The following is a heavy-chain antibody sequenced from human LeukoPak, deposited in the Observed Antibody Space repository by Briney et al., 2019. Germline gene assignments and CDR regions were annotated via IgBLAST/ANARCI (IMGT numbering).Heavy chain of an antibody. Sequence: GGSLRLSCAASGFTFSNAWMSWVRQAPGKGLEWVGRIKSKTDGGTTDYAAPVKGRFTISRDDSKNTLYLQMNSLKTEDTAVYYCTTGIHQYSSGWATCYWGQGTLVTVSS. CDR3: TTGIHQYSSGWATCY. CDR1: GFTFSNAW. D-gene: IGHD6-19*01. V-gene: IGHV3-15*01. CDR2: IKSKTDGGTT. J-gene: IGHJ4*02.